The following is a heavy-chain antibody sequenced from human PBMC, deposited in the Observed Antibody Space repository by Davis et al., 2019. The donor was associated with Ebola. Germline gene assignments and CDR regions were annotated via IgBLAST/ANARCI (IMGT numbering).Heavy chain of an antibody. CDR3: ARGILLWFREGYYYGMDV. CDR2: IIPIFGTA. CDR1: GGTFSSYA. V-gene: IGHV1-69*13. D-gene: IGHD3-10*01. Sequence: SVKVSCKASGGTFSSYAISWVRQAPGQGLEWMGGIIPIFGTANYAQKFQGRVTITADESTSTAYMELSSLRPEDTAVYYCARGILLWFREGYYYGMDVWGQGTTVTVSS. J-gene: IGHJ6*02.